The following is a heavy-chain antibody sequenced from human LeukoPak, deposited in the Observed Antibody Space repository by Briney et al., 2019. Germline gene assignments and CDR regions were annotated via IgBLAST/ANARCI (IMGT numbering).Heavy chain of an antibody. V-gene: IGHV3-30*18. Sequence: PGRSLRLSCAASGFSFSSYGMHWVRQAPGKGLEWLAVISHDGSNKHYADPVKGRFTISRDTSKNTLYLQMTSLRGEDTAVYYCAKDYLGASHTFDIWGQGTMVTVSS. J-gene: IGHJ3*02. CDR2: ISHDGSNK. CDR1: GFSFSSYG. CDR3: AKDYLGASHTFDI. D-gene: IGHD1-26*01.